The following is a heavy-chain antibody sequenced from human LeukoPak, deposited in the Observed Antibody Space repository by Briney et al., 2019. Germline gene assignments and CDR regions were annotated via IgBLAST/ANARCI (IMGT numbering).Heavy chain of an antibody. J-gene: IGHJ4*02. V-gene: IGHV1-2*02. Sequence: ASVKVSCKASGYTFTGYYMHWVRQAPGQGLEWMGWINPNSGGTNYAQKFQGRVTMTRDTSISTAYMELSRLRSDDTAVYYCARAGNYYDSSGYPHDYWGQGTLVTVSS. CDR1: GYTFTGYY. D-gene: IGHD3-22*01. CDR2: INPNSGGT. CDR3: ARAGNYYDSSGYPHDY.